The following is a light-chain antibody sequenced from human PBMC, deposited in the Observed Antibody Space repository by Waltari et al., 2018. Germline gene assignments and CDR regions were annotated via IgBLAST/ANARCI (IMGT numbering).Light chain of an antibody. CDR3: CSYGGASIRV. CDR1: TCYVGSYNL. V-gene: IGLV2-23*02. CDR2: EVR. Sequence: QSALPQPASVSGSPGPSITIPRTGPTCYVGSYNLVSWYRPHPGEAPKLIIYEVRKRPSGVSDRFSGSKSGNTASLTISGLQAEDEADYYCCSYGGASIRVFGGGTKLTVL. J-gene: IGLJ2*01.